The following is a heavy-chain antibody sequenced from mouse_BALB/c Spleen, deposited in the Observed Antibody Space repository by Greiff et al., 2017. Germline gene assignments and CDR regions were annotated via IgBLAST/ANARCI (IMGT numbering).Heavy chain of an antibody. CDR3: TRDGYNWYFDV. J-gene: IGHJ1*01. CDR2: IYPGSGST. Sequence: LQQPGSELVRPGASVKLSCKASGYTFTSYWMHWVKQRHGQGLEWIGNIYPGSGSTNYDEKFKNKGTLTVDTSSSTAYMHLISLTSEDSAVYYCTRDGYNWYFDVWGAGTTVTVSS. CDR1: GYTFTSYW. D-gene: IGHD1-2*01. V-gene: IGHV1S22*01.